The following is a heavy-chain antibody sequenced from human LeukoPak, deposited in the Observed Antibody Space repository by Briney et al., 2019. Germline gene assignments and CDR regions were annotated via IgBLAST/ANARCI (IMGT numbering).Heavy chain of an antibody. Sequence: GGSLRLSCAASGFTFSSYEVNWVRQAPGKGLEWVSYIGSSGSTMYYADSVKGRFTVSRDNAKNSLSLQMNSLRAEDTAVYYCARVRVTVTTLDYWGQGALVTVSS. CDR3: ARVRVTVTTLDY. J-gene: IGHJ4*02. CDR2: IGSSGSTM. V-gene: IGHV3-48*03. CDR1: GFTFSSYE. D-gene: IGHD4-17*01.